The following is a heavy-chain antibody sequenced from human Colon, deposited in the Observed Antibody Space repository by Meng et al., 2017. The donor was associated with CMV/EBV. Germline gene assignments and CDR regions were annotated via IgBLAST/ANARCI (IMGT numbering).Heavy chain of an antibody. J-gene: IGHJ6*02. D-gene: IGHD3-10*01. CDR2: IYAGGFSA. Sequence: GESLKISCSGSGFTFSSYGVAWVRQAPGRGLEWISIIYAGGFSARYADSVKGRFTISRNNSANTVFLKMNSLRAEDTAVYYCASLYIRPLLWFGMPGYYGMDVWGQGTTVTVSS. CDR1: GFTFSSYG. V-gene: IGHV3-23*03. CDR3: ASLYIRPLLWFGMPGYYGMDV.